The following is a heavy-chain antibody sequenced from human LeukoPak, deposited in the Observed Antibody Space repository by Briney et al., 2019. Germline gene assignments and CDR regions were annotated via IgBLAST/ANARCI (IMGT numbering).Heavy chain of an antibody. CDR1: GGPIRSYH. CDR2: ISASGST. Sequence: PSETLSLTCTVSGGPIRSYHWGWVRQPAGKRLEWIGRISASGSTDYNPSLKSRVTMSVDTSKNQFSLRLSSVTAADTAVYYCSREGRSSTPGYWGQGALVTVSS. V-gene: IGHV4-4*07. CDR3: SREGRSSTPGY. J-gene: IGHJ4*02. D-gene: IGHD2-15*01.